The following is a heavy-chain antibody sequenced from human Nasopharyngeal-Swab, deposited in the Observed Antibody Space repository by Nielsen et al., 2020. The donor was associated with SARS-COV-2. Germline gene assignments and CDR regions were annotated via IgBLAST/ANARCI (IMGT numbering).Heavy chain of an antibody. D-gene: IGHD1-26*01. CDR3: AIGAAVGTLFHGMDV. Sequence: GESLKISCATSGYRFTDYWIAWVRQASGKGLECMGTIFPGDSDTRYSPSFEGRVTISVDQSITTAYLHWTSLKASDTAKYYCAIGAAVGTLFHGMDVWGQGTMVTVSS. CDR2: IFPGDSDT. V-gene: IGHV5-51*01. CDR1: GYRFTDYW. J-gene: IGHJ6*02.